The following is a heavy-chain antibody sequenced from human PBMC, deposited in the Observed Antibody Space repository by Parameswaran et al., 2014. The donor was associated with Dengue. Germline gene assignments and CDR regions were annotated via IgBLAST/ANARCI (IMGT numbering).Heavy chain of an antibody. V-gene: IGHV5-51*01. CDR1: GYSFTSYW. CDR2: IYPGDSDT. Sequence: ESLKISCKGSGYSFTSYWIGWMRQMPGKGLEWMGIIYPGDSDTRYSPSFQGQVTISADKSISTAYLQWSSLKASDTAMYYCARVLQDSSGYSYYYYGMDVWGQGTTVTVSS. J-gene: IGHJ6*02. D-gene: IGHD3-22*01. CDR3: ARVLQDSSGYSYYYYGMDV.